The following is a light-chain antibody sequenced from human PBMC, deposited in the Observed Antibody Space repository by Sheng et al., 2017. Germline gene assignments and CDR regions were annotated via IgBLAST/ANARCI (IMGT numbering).Light chain of an antibody. J-gene: IGKJ3*01. Sequence: EIVLTQSPATLSLSPGERATLSCRASQSVSSYLAWYQQKPGQAPRLLIYDASNRATGIPARFSGSGSGTDFTLTISSLEPEDFAVYYCQQRSNWPPTFGPRDRKWISN. V-gene: IGKV3-11*01. CDR3: QQRSNWPPT. CDR2: DAS. CDR1: QSVSSY.